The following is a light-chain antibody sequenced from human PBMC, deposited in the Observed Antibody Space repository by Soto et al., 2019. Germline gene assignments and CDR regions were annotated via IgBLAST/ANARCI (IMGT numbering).Light chain of an antibody. CDR3: QQYNNWPPLT. CDR1: QCVSSN. J-gene: IGKJ4*01. CDR2: AAS. V-gene: IGKV3-15*01. Sequence: EIVMTQSPATLSVSPGEGATLSCRASQCVSSNLAWYQQKPGQALRLLIYAASTRATGIPARFSGSGSGTEFTLTISSLQSEDFAVYYCQQYNNWPPLTFGGGTKVDIK.